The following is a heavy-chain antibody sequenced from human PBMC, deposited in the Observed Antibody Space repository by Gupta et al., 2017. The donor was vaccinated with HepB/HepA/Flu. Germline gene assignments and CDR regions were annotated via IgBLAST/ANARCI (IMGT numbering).Heavy chain of an antibody. CDR2: SGRDMST. D-gene: IGHD3-3*01. Sequence: EVQLLESGGGLVQPGGSLRVSCAVSGFTIGGNAMSWVRQAPGKGLEWVSGSGRDMSTHDADSVGGRFTVCRDNAKNMVLLQMKSLRDDETAVYYWPTAVRFWSDLDVWGKGTTVRVS. CDR1: GFTIGGNA. J-gene: IGHJ6*03. CDR3: PTAVRFWSDLDV. V-gene: IGHV3-23*01.